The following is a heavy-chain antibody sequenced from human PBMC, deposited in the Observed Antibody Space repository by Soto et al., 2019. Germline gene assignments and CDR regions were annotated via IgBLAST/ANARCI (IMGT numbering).Heavy chain of an antibody. CDR3: AREVTMVRGVIIIDY. J-gene: IGHJ4*02. V-gene: IGHV4-31*03. Sequence: SETLSLTCTVSGGSISSGGYYWSWIRQHPGKGLEWIGYIYHSGSTYYNTSLKSRVTISVDTSKNQFSLKLSSVTAADTAVYYCAREVTMVRGVIIIDYWGQGTLVTVSS. CDR2: IYHSGST. D-gene: IGHD3-10*01. CDR1: GGSISSGGYY.